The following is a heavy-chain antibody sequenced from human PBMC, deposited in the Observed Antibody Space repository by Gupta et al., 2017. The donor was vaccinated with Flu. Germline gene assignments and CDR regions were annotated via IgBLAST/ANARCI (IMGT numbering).Heavy chain of an antibody. CDR3: ARSPGYYDFWSGDYYYYGMDV. D-gene: IGHD3-3*01. Sequence: QVTLKESGPVLVKPTETLTLTCTVSGFSLSNARMGVSWIRQPPGKALEWLAHIFSNDEKSYSTSLKSRLTISKDTSKSQVVLTMTNMDPVDTATYYCARSPGYYDFWSGDYYYYGMDVWGQGTTVTVSS. CDR1: GFSLSNARMG. V-gene: IGHV2-26*01. J-gene: IGHJ6*02. CDR2: IFSNDEK.